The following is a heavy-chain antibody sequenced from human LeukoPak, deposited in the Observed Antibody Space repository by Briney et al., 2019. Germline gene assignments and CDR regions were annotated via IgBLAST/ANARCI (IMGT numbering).Heavy chain of an antibody. CDR1: GYTFSSNA. Sequence: ASVKVSCKASGYTFSSNAINWVRQAPGQGLEWMGWIDTNTGNPTYAQGFTGQFVFSLDTSVSTAYLQSSSLKAEDTAEYFCARGYDSSGYFSDWGQGTLVTVSP. V-gene: IGHV7-4-1*02. CDR2: IDTNTGNP. D-gene: IGHD3-22*01. CDR3: ARGYDSSGYFSD. J-gene: IGHJ4*02.